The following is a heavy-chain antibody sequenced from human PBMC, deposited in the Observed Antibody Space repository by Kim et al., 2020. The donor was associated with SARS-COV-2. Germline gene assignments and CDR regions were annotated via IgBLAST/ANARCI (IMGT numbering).Heavy chain of an antibody. Sequence: GGSLRLSCVASGFTFDTYAMSWVRQAPGKGLEWVSVISGGALNKFYADSVGGRFTISRDNSKDTLYLQMNSLRDEDTALYYSAKMVIMDGYNCFYYYAMDVWGKGTTVTVSS. CDR3: AKMVIMDGYNCFYYYAMDV. V-gene: IGHV3-23*01. CDR1: GFTFDTYA. D-gene: IGHD2-21*01. CDR2: ISGGALNK. J-gene: IGHJ6*04.